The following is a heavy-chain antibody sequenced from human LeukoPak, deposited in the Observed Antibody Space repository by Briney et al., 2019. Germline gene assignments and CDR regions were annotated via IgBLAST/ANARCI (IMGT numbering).Heavy chain of an antibody. CDR3: AREGGGLR. Sequence: GGSLRLSCAASGFTFSTYWMHWVRQAPGKGLVWVSRINGEGITTTYADSVKGRFTISRDNAKNTLYLQMNSLRAEDTAVYYCAREGGGLRWGQGTLVTVSS. J-gene: IGHJ4*02. CDR1: GFTFSTYW. V-gene: IGHV3-74*01. D-gene: IGHD3-16*01. CDR2: INGEGITT.